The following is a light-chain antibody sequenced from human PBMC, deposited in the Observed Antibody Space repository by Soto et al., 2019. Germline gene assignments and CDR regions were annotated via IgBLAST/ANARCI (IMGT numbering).Light chain of an antibody. J-gene: IGLJ1*01. V-gene: IGLV1-44*01. CDR3: AACDDRLNGYV. CDR2: SSD. CDR1: SANIGSHT. Sequence: QSVLIQPPSVSGTPGERVTISCSGSSANIGSHTVSWYQQVPGTAPKLLIYSSDQRPSGVPDRFSGSKSGPSASLAISGLQSEDEADYFCAACDDRLNGYVFATGTKVHRP.